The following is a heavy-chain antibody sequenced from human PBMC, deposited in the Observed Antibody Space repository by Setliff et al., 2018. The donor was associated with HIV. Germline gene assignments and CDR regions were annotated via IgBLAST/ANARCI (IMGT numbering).Heavy chain of an antibody. CDR2: ISYSGTT. CDR1: GGSISTYY. J-gene: IGHJ5*02. Sequence: PSETLSLTCTVSGGSISTYYWSWIRQPPGKGLEWIGHISYSGTTNYNPSLKSRVTMSVDTSRNQFSLRLSSVTAADTAVYYCARGTQLVWGRWFDPWGQGTLVTVSS. D-gene: IGHD6-6*01. V-gene: IGHV4-59*12. CDR3: ARGTQLVWGRWFDP.